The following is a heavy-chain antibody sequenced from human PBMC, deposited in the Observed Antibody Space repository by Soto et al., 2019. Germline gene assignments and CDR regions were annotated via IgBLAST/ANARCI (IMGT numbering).Heavy chain of an antibody. D-gene: IGHD6-19*01. CDR3: AKELGEWLVLFGQHPPLFDP. CDR2: ISYDGSNK. J-gene: IGHJ5*02. V-gene: IGHV3-30*18. CDR1: GFTFSSYG. Sequence: QVQLVESGGGVVQPGRSLRLSCAASGFTFSSYGMHWVRQAPGKGLEWVAVISYDGSNKYYADSVKGRFTISRDNSKNTLYLQMNSLRAEDTAVYYCAKELGEWLVLFGQHPPLFDPWGQGTLVTVSS.